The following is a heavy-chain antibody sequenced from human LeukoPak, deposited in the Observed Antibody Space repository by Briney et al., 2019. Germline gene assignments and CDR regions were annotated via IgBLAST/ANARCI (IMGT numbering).Heavy chain of an antibody. J-gene: IGHJ4*02. V-gene: IGHV3-30*04. D-gene: IGHD6-6*01. CDR1: GFTFSSYA. CDR2: ISYDGSNK. CDR3: ARDAYGSSPPTRGGFDY. Sequence: PGGSLRLSCAASGFTFSSYAMHWVRQAPGKGLEWVAVISYDGSNKYYADSVKGRFTISRDNSKNTLYLQMNSLRAEDTAVYYCARDAYGSSPPTRGGFDYWGQGTLVTVSS.